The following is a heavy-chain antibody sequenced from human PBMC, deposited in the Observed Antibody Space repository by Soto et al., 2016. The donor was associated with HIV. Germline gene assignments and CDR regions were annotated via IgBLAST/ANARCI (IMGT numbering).Heavy chain of an antibody. V-gene: IGHV3-20*04. CDR1: GFTFDDFG. CDR3: AKGPDSRNRNAFDV. CDR2: INWNGKTR. J-gene: IGHJ3*01. Sequence: EVQLLESGGGVVRPGGSLRLSCAASGFTFDDFGMSWVRQAPGKGLEWVSGINWNGKTRGYVDSVKGRFTISRDNSKNSLYLQMTYVRAEDTALYYCAKGPDSRNRNAFDVWGLGRMVIVSS.